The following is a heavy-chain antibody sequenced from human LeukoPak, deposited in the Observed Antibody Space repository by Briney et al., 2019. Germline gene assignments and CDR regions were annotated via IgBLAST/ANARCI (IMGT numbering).Heavy chain of an antibody. J-gene: IGHJ5*02. Sequence: SETLSLTCTVSGGSISSSNYYWGWIRQPPGKGLEWIGRIYTSGSTSYNPSLKTRVTMSVDTSKNQFSLKLSSVTAADTAVYYCARGPLTMTRGFDPWGQGTLVTVSS. V-gene: IGHV4-39*07. CDR3: ARGPLTMTRGFDP. CDR2: IYTSGST. D-gene: IGHD4-17*01. CDR1: GGSISSSNYY.